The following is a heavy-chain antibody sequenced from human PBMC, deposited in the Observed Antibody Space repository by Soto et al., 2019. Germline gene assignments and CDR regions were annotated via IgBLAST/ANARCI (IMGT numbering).Heavy chain of an antibody. CDR3: ARHCTSIHYGSGSYADYYYYYGMEV. CDR1: GGSISSYY. Sequence: SETLSLTCTVSGGSISSYYWSWIRQPPGKGLEWIGYIYYSGSTNYNPSLKSRVTISVDTSKNQFSLKLSSVTAADTAVYYCARHCTSIHYGSGSYADYYYYYGMEVWGQGTTVTVSS. CDR2: IYYSGST. J-gene: IGHJ6*02. D-gene: IGHD3-10*01. V-gene: IGHV4-59*08.